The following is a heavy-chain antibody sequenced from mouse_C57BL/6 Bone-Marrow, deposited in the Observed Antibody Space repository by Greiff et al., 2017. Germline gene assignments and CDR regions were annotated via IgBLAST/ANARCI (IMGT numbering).Heavy chain of an antibody. D-gene: IGHD2-1*01. Sequence: EVKLVESGEGLVKPGGSLKLSCAASGFTFSSYAMSWVRQTPEKRLEWVAYISSGGDYIYYADTVKGRFTISRDNDRNTLYLQMSSLKSEDTAMCYCTRDNYGNHGGVFDCWGQGTTLTVSS. CDR3: TRDNYGNHGGVFDC. CDR2: ISSGGDYI. CDR1: GFTFSSYA. J-gene: IGHJ2*01. V-gene: IGHV5-9-1*02.